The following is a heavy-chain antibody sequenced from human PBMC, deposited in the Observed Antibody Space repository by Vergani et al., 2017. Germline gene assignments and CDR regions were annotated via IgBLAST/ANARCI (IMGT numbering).Heavy chain of an antibody. CDR3: TKGSVYYHDSAGHGYDPYTGFDL. V-gene: IGHV4-59*01. D-gene: IGHD5-12*01. Sequence: QVQLQESGPGLVKASETLSLTCTVSGGSIGSNYWNWIRQPPGKGLEWIGYIYYSGNTNYNPSLKSRVTLSVDTSKNQFSLNLSSVTAADTAVYFCTKGSVYYHDSAGHGYDPYTGFDLWGQGTLVTVSS. CDR1: GGSIGSNY. CDR2: IYYSGNT. J-gene: IGHJ3*01.